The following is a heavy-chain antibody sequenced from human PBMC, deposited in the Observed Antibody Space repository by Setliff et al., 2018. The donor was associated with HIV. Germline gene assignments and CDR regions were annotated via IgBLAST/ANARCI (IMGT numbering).Heavy chain of an antibody. J-gene: IGHJ3*01. CDR3: ARQDHSSVNSGSLYAFDV. CDR1: GYTFTAYY. Sequence: ASVKVSCKASGYTFTAYYIHWVRQAPGHGLQLMGRIEPSSGGTNYIQKFQGRVTITRDTSIYTVYMELTGLTSDDTAVYYCARQDHSSVNSGSLYAFDVWGQGTMVTISS. D-gene: IGHD3-22*01. CDR2: IEPSSGGT. V-gene: IGHV1-2*06.